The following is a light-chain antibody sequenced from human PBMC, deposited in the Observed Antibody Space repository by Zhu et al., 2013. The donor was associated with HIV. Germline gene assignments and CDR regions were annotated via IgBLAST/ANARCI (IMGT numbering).Light chain of an antibody. CDR2: ETS. CDR1: HFIGSK. Sequence: DIVMTQSPVTLSLSLGERATVSCRASHFIGSKVAWYQQKRGQAPRLLMYETSTRAAGIPARFSGSGSVRDFTLTITGLEPEDFGMYFCQRFGSSVTWTFGQGTKLEIK. V-gene: IGKV3-11*02. CDR3: QRFGSSVTWT. J-gene: IGKJ1*01.